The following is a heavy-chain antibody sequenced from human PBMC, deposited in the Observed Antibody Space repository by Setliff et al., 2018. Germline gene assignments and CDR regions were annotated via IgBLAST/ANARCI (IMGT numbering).Heavy chain of an antibody. Sequence: PSETLSLTCPVSGGSISTTDYYWGWLRQPPGKGLEWIGCVYYSGNTDYSPSLKSRVTMFVDTSKNQFSLMLYSLTAADTAIYYCARYDSSGYSENYYFDYWGQGTLVTVSS. CDR3: ARYDSSGYSENYYFDY. CDR1: GGSISTTDYY. D-gene: IGHD3-22*01. CDR2: VYYSGNT. V-gene: IGHV4-39*07. J-gene: IGHJ4*02.